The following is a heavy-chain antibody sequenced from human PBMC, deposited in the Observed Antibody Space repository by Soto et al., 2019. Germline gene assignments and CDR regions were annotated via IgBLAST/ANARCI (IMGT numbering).Heavy chain of an antibody. D-gene: IGHD3-3*01. CDR2: INAGNGNT. Sequence: ASVKVSCKASGCTFTSYAMHWVRQAPGQRLEWMGWINAGNGNTKYSQKFQGRVTITRDTSASTAYMELSSLRSEDTAVYYCARSMLYDFWSGSFDYWGQGTLVTVS. CDR1: GCTFTSYA. CDR3: ARSMLYDFWSGSFDY. J-gene: IGHJ4*02. V-gene: IGHV1-3*01.